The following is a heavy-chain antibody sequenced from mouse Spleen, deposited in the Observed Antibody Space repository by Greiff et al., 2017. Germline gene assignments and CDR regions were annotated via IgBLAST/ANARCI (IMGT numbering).Heavy chain of an antibody. CDR1: GYTFTDYY. CDR3: ATITTVFDY. Sequence: EVQLQQSGPELVKPGASVKISCKASGYTFTDYYMNWVKQSHGKSLEWIGDINPNNGGTSYNQKFKGKATLTVDKSSSTAYMELRSLTSEDSAVYYCATITTVFDYWGQGTTLTVSS. J-gene: IGHJ2*01. CDR2: INPNNGGT. V-gene: IGHV1-26*01. D-gene: IGHD1-1*01.